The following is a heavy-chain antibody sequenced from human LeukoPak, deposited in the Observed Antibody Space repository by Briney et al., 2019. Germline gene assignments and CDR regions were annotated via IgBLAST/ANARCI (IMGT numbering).Heavy chain of an antibody. V-gene: IGHV4-38-2*02. Sequence: SVTLSLTCTVSGYYISSGYYWAWIRQPPGEGLRGIGGIYHSGSTYYNPSLKSQVTISVDTSKNQVSLKLRSLSAADTAVHYCTRHEHSSSWSPPEYFDVWGRGALVTVSS. D-gene: IGHD6-13*01. J-gene: IGHJ2*01. CDR1: GYYISSGYY. CDR3: TRHEHSSSWSPPEYFDV. CDR2: IYHSGST.